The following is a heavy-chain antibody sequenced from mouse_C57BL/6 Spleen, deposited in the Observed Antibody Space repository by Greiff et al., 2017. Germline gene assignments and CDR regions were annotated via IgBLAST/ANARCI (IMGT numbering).Heavy chain of an antibody. V-gene: IGHV3-6*01. J-gene: IGHJ2*01. CDR2: ISYDGSN. Sequence: DVQLQESGPGLVKPSQSLSLTCSVTGYSITSGYYWNWIRQFPGNKLEWMGYISYDGSNNYNPSLKNRISITRDTSKNQFFLKLKSVTTEDTATYYGARGGTTVVADYWGQGTTLTVSS. CDR1: GYSITSGYY. D-gene: IGHD1-1*01. CDR3: ARGGTTVVADY.